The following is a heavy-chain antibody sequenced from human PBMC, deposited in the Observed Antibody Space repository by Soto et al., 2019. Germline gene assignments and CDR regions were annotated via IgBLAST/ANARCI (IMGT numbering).Heavy chain of an antibody. D-gene: IGHD1-1*01. CDR2: IYYSGST. V-gene: IGHV4-31*03. J-gene: IGHJ4*02. CDR3: ARSVQLWTPFEY. Sequence: SETLSLTCTVSGGSISSGGYYWSWIRQHPGKGLEWIGYIYYSGSTYYNPSLKSRVTISVDTSNNQFSLKLSSVTAADTAVYYCARSVQLWTPFEYWGQGTLVTVSS. CDR1: GGSISSGGYY.